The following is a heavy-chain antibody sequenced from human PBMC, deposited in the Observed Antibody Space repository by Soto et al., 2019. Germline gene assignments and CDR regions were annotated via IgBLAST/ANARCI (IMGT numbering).Heavy chain of an antibody. D-gene: IGHD3-10*01. CDR1: GFTFSSYG. CDR3: AKVGGSGSLNYYYYGMDV. Sequence: GGSLRLSCAASGFTFSSYGMHWVRQAPGKGLEWVAVISGSGGSTYYADSVKGRFTISRDNSKNTLYLQMNSLRAEDTAVYYCAKVGGSGSLNYYYYGMDVWGQGTTVTVSS. CDR2: ISGSGGST. V-gene: IGHV3-23*01. J-gene: IGHJ6*02.